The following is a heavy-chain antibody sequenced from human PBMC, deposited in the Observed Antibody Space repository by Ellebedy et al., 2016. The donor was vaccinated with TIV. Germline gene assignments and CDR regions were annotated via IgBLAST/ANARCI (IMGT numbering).Heavy chain of an antibody. D-gene: IGHD6-13*01. J-gene: IGHJ4*02. CDR3: ARVVSSSWYDDY. Sequence: GESLKISCAASGFTVNDNYMSWVRQAPGKGLEWVSVIYSGGTTHYADSVKGRFTISRDNSENTLYLQMNSLRAEDTAVYYCARVVSSSWYDDYWGQGTLVTVSS. CDR2: IYSGGTT. CDR1: GFTVNDNY. V-gene: IGHV3-66*01.